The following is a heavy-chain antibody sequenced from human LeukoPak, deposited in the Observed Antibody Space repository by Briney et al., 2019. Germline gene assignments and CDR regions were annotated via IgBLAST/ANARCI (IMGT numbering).Heavy chain of an antibody. CDR2: IIPIFGKA. CDR1: GGTFSNYA. Sequence: ASVKVSCKASGGTFSNYAISWVRQATGQGLEWMGGIIPIFGKASYAQKFQGRVTITTNESMSTAYMELSSLRSEDTAVYYCARMYDWKGDNWYDPWGQGNLVTVSS. J-gene: IGHJ5*02. D-gene: IGHD1-20*01. CDR3: ARMYDWKGDNWYDP. V-gene: IGHV1-69*05.